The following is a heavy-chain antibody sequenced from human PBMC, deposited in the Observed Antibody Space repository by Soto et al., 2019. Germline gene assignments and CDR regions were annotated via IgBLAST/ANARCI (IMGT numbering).Heavy chain of an antibody. V-gene: IGHV1-18*01. CDR1: GYTFTRSG. J-gene: IGHJ6*02. CDR3: AREGVAPYYSYGMDV. Sequence: QVQLVQSGAEVKKPGASVKVSCKASGYTFTRSGISWVRQAPGQGLEWMGWISTYNGDTNYAQTFQGRVTMTTVTFTSTVDMEVRGLRSDDTAVYYCAREGVAPYYSYGMDVWGQGTPMTVS. CDR2: ISTYNGDT. D-gene: IGHD5-12*01.